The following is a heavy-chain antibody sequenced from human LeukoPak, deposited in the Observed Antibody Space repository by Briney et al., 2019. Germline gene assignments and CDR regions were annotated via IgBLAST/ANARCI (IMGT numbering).Heavy chain of an antibody. CDR3: ARDDYYGSGNYNWFDP. V-gene: IGHV4-4*07. Sequence: SETLSLTCTVSGGSISSYYWSWIRQPAGKGLEWIGRIYTSGSTNYNPSLKSRVTMSVDTSKNQFSLKLSSVTAADTAVYYCARDDYYGSGNYNWFDPWGQGTLVTVSS. J-gene: IGHJ5*02. CDR1: GGSISSYY. D-gene: IGHD3-10*01. CDR2: IYTSGST.